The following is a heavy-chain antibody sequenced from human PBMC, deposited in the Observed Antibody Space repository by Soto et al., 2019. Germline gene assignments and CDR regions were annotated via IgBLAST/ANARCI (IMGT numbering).Heavy chain of an antibody. D-gene: IGHD3-22*01. V-gene: IGHV4-30-4*01. Sequence: SETLSLTCTVSGGSISSGDYYWSWIRQPPGKGLEWIGYIYYSGSTYYNPSLKSRVTISVDTSKNQFSLKLSSVTATDTAVYYCAREYYYDSSGCTFDYWGQGTLVTVSS. CDR2: IYYSGST. J-gene: IGHJ4*02. CDR1: GGSISSGDYY. CDR3: AREYYYDSSGCTFDY.